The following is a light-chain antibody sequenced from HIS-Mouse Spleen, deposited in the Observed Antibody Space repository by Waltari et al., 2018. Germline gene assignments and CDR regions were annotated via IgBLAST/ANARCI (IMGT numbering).Light chain of an antibody. Sequence: QSVVTQPPSASGTPGQRVTISCSGSSSNLGSTYVYWYQQLPGTAPKLLIYRNNQRPSGVPDRFSGSKSGTSASLAISGLRSEDEADYYCAAWDDSLSGPVFGGGTKLTVL. V-gene: IGLV1-47*01. CDR3: AAWDDSLSGPV. J-gene: IGLJ3*02. CDR1: SSNLGSTY. CDR2: RNN.